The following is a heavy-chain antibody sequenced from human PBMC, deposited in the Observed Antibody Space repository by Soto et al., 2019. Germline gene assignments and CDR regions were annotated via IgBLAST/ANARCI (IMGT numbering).Heavy chain of an antibody. CDR1: GFTFSSYR. CDR3: ARASYYYDSSGYSVLVPTSFDY. V-gene: IGHV3-21*01. CDR2: ISSSSSYI. J-gene: IGHJ4*02. Sequence: GGSLRRSCAASGFTFSSYRMNWFRQSPGKGLEWVSSISSSSSYIYYADSVKGRFTISRDNAKNSLYLQMNSLRAEDTAVYYCARASYYYDSSGYSVLVPTSFDYWGQGTLVTVYS. D-gene: IGHD3-22*01.